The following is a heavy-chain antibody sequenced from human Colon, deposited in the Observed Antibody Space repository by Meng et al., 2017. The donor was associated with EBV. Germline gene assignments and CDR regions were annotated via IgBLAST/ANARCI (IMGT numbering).Heavy chain of an antibody. CDR1: GGSLDNSAYF. Sequence: QLQLQESGPGMGRPSETLSLTSTVSGGSLDNSAYFWDWIRQPPGKGLEWIGSVRYSGTAYYNPSLTSRVTISVDTSKNQFSLNLSSLTAADTAVYYCARHVYGDSYGFWGQGTLVTVSS. CDR3: ARHVYGDSYGF. D-gene: IGHD4-17*01. J-gene: IGHJ4*02. V-gene: IGHV4-39*01. CDR2: VRYSGTA.